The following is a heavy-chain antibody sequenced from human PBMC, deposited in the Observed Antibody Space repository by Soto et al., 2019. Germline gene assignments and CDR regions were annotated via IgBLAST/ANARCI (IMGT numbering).Heavy chain of an antibody. CDR3: ARGAGYDPFDY. J-gene: IGHJ4*02. D-gene: IGHD5-12*01. Sequence: SETLLTCTVSGGSMSYGGFSCSWIRQSPGKGLEWIGYISRLDNPYFHPSFKSRVTMSIDRSRNQFYLNLSSMTAADRAVYYCARGAGYDPFDYWGQGVLVTVSS. CDR2: ISRLDNP. V-gene: IGHV4-30-2*06. CDR1: GGSMSYGGFS.